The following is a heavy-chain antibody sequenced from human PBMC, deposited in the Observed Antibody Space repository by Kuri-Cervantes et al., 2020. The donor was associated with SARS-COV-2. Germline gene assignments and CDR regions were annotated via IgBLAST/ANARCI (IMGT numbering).Heavy chain of an antibody. CDR1: GYTFINYD. J-gene: IGHJ6*02. V-gene: IGHV1-18*01. Sequence: ASVKVSCKASGYTFINYDINWVRQATGQGLEWMGWIGAYNGNTNYAQKLQGRVTMTTDTSTSTAYMELSSLTSEDTAVFYCVRDAEPLGANVPYHHYGMDVWGQGTTVTVSS. D-gene: IGHD1-14*01. CDR2: IGAYNGNT. CDR3: VRDAEPLGANVPYHHYGMDV.